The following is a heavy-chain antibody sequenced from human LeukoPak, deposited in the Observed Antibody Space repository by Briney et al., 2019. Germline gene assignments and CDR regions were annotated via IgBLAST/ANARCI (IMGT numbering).Heavy chain of an antibody. J-gene: IGHJ4*02. CDR2: INSDGSST. Sequence: PGGSLRLSCAASGFTFSSYWMHWVRQAPGKGLVWVSRINSDGSSTSYADSVKGRFTISRDNAKNTLYLQMNSLRAEDTAVYYCARRYSGIYYDFDYWGQGTLVTVSS. V-gene: IGHV3-74*01. CDR1: GFTFSSYW. D-gene: IGHD1-26*01. CDR3: ARRYSGIYYDFDY.